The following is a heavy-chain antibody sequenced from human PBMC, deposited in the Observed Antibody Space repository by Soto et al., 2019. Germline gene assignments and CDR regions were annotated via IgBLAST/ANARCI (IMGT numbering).Heavy chain of an antibody. V-gene: IGHV3-74*01. CDR1: GFRVKISW. CDR3: ARGAGGYYYMDV. Sequence: TGGSLRLSCAGSGFRVKISWMNVARQAPGKGLVWVSRVYTDGSRTSYADSVKGRFTISRDNAENTLYLQMNSLRAEDTAVYYCARGAGGYYYMDVWGKGTTVTVSS. CDR2: VYTDGSRT. D-gene: IGHD3-10*01. J-gene: IGHJ6*03.